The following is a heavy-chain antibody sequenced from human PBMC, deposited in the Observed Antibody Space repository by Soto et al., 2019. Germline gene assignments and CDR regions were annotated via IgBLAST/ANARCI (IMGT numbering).Heavy chain of an antibody. CDR2: IVVGSGNT. CDR3: AADSSSWYYYYGMDV. V-gene: IGHV1-58*01. Sequence: SVKVSCKASGFTFTSSAVQWVRQARGQRLEWIGWIVVGSGNTNYAQKFQERVTITRDMSTSTAYMELSSLRSEDTAVYYCAADSSSWYYYYGMDVWAQGTTVTV. D-gene: IGHD6-13*01. J-gene: IGHJ6*02. CDR1: GFTFTSSA.